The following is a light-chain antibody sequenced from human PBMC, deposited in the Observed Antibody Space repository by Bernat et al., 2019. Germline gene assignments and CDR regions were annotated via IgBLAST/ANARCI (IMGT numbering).Light chain of an antibody. V-gene: IGKV1-33*01. CDR3: QQYDNLPPT. CDR1: QDISNY. Sequence: DIQMTQSPSSLSASVGDRVTITCQASQDISNYLNWYQQKPGKAPNLLIYGASNLETGVPSRFSGSGSGADFAFTISSLQPEDTATYYCQQYDNLPPTLGQGTKLEIK. CDR2: GAS. J-gene: IGKJ2*01.